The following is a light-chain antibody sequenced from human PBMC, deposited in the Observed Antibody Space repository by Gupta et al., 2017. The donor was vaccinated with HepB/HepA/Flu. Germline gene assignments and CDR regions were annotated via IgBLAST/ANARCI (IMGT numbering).Light chain of an antibody. CDR3: QHEDNLSCN. Sequence: DIQMTQSPSSLSASVGDRVTITCQASQAISNYLNWYQQKPGKAPKLLIYDASNLETGVPSRFSGSGSGTHFTFTISSLQPEDIATYYCQHEDNLSCNFGQGTKLEIK. V-gene: IGKV1-33*01. J-gene: IGKJ2*02. CDR2: DAS. CDR1: QAISNY.